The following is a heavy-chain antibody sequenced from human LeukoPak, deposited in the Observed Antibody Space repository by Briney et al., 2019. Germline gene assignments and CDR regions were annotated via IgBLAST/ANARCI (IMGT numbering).Heavy chain of an antibody. CDR3: AKDDRYCSGGSCYSPHPGADAFDI. V-gene: IGHV3-20*04. J-gene: IGHJ3*02. Sequence: GGSLRLSCAASGFTFDDYGMSWVRQAPGKGLEWVSGINWNGGSTGYADPVKGRFTISRDYSKNTLYLQMNSLRAEDTAVYYCAKDDRYCSGGSCYSPHPGADAFDIWGQGTMVTVSS. CDR2: INWNGGST. D-gene: IGHD2-15*01. CDR1: GFTFDDYG.